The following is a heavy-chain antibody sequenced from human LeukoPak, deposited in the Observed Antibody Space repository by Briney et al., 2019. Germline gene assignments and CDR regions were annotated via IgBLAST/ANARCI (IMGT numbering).Heavy chain of an antibody. Sequence: SETLSLTCTVSDGSISSNTYSWGWIRQPPGKGLEWIGNIYYSGSTNYNPSLKSRVTISVDTSKNQFSLKLSSVTAADTAVYYCARGRGYCSGGSCSPIYLRWGQGTLVTVSS. CDR3: ARGRGYCSGGSCSPIYLR. CDR2: IYYSGST. V-gene: IGHV4-39*07. D-gene: IGHD2-15*01. CDR1: DGSISSNTYS. J-gene: IGHJ4*02.